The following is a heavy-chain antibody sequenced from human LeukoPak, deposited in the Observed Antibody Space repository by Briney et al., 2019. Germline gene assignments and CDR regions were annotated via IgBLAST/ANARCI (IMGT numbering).Heavy chain of an antibody. CDR3: AKPARTDYVDY. J-gene: IGHJ4*02. V-gene: IGHV3-23*01. CDR2: INGGGSST. D-gene: IGHD1-14*01. Sequence: GGSLRLSCAASGFTFSSYAMNWVRQAPGKGLEWVSAINGGGSSTYYADSVKGRFTISRDNSKNTLYLQMNSLRAEDTAVYYCAKPARTDYVDYWGQGTLVTVSS. CDR1: GFTFSSYA.